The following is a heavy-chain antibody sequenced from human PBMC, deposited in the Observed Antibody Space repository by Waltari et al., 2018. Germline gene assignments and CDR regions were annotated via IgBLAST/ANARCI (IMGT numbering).Heavy chain of an antibody. CDR3: ARIRLVGATGEAYYYYGMDV. CDR1: GFSLSTSGMC. V-gene: IGHV2-70*01. D-gene: IGHD1-26*01. CDR2: IDWDDDK. J-gene: IGHJ6*02. Sequence: QVTLRESGPALVKPTQTLTLTCTFSGFSLSTSGMCVSWIRQPPGKALEWLALIDWDDDKYYSTALKTRLTISKDTSKNQVVLTMTNMDPVDTATYYCARIRLVGATGEAYYYYGMDVWGQGTTVTVSS.